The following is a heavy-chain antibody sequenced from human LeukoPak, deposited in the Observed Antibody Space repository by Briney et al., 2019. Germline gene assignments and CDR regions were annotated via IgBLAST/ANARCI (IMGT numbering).Heavy chain of an antibody. CDR2: IYYSGST. Sequence: PSETLSLTCTVSGGSISSSSYYWGWIRQPPGKGLEWIGSIYYSGSTYYNPSLKSRVTISVDTSKNQFSLKLSSVTAADTAVYYCARRWWLRGPDVLIPFDYWGQGTLVSVSS. CDR1: GGSISSSSYY. CDR3: ARRWWLRGPDVLIPFDY. D-gene: IGHD5-12*01. J-gene: IGHJ4*02. V-gene: IGHV4-39*01.